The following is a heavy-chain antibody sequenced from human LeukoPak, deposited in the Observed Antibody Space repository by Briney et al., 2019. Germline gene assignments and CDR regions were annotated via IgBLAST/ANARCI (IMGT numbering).Heavy chain of an antibody. J-gene: IGHJ4*02. CDR3: VKGADCITEICYYPWDY. CDR1: RFTFDDYA. CDR2: ISWNSGSI. Sequence: SGGSLRLSCAASRFTFDDYAMHWVRQAPGKGLEWVSGISWNSGSIGYADSVKGRFTISRDTSKNTLYLQMNSLRAEDTAVYYCVKGADCITEICYYPWDYWGQGTLVTVSS. D-gene: IGHD1-26*01. V-gene: IGHV3-9*01.